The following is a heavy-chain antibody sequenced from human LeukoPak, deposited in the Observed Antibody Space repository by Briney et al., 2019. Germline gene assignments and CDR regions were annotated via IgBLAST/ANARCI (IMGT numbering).Heavy chain of an antibody. D-gene: IGHD1-26*01. Sequence: GGSLRLSCAASGLTFSCYRMNWVRQAPGKGLEWVSFISTSNSYILQADAMKGRFTISRDNAKNSLLLQMNSLRAEDTAVYYCAPGGVGATSPRFIDYWGQGTLVTVSS. CDR3: APGGVGATSPRFIDY. J-gene: IGHJ4*02. CDR2: ISTSNSYI. CDR1: GLTFSCYR. V-gene: IGHV3-21*01.